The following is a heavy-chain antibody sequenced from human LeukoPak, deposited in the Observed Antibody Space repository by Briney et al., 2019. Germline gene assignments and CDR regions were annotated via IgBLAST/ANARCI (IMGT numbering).Heavy chain of an antibody. V-gene: IGHV1-2*02. J-gene: IGHJ3*02. CDR2: INPNSGGT. CDR1: GYTFTGYY. D-gene: IGHD6-6*01. CDR3: ARGRPSSSSGAFDI. Sequence: ASVKVSCKASGYTFTGYYMHWVRQAPGQGLEWMGWINPNSGGTNYAQKFQGRVTMTRDTSISTAYMELSSLRSEDTAVYYCARGRPSSSSGAFDIWGQGTMVTVSS.